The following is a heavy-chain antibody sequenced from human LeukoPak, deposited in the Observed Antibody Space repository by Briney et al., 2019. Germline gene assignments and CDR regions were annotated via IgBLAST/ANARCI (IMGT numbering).Heavy chain of an antibody. V-gene: IGHV3-23*01. CDR2: ISTGGST. D-gene: IGHD2-21*01. CDR3: AKGSDCIVDFCGPDY. Sequence: GGSLRLSCAASGFTFSNYAMNWVRQAPGKGLEWVSGISTGGSTEYADSVKGRFTISRDNSKNTLFLQMNSLRADDTAVYYCAKGSDCIVDFCGPDYWGQGTLVTVSS. CDR1: GFTFSNYA. J-gene: IGHJ4*02.